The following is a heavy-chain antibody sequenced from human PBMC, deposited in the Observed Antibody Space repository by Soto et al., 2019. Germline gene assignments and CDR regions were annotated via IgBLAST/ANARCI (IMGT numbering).Heavy chain of an antibody. Sequence: GGSLRLSCAASGFTFSSYGMHWVRQAPGKGLEWVAVIWYDGSNKYYADSVKGRFTISRDNSKNTLYLQMNSLRAEDTAVYYCARERGTISLNWFDPWGQGTLVTVSS. V-gene: IGHV3-33*01. CDR2: IWYDGSNK. J-gene: IGHJ5*02. D-gene: IGHD3-3*01. CDR3: ARERGTISLNWFDP. CDR1: GFTFSSYG.